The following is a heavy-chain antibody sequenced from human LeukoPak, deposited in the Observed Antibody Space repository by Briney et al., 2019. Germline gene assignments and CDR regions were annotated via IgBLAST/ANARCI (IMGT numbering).Heavy chain of an antibody. V-gene: IGHV1-69*06. D-gene: IGHD2-8*01. Sequence: SVKASCKTSGGTFSSDIISWVRQAPGQGLEWMGEIIPIFSTTNYAQKFQGRVTITADKSTSTAYMELSSLRSEDTAMYYCARRYCTNGVCYHDRGAFDIWGQGTMVTVSS. J-gene: IGHJ3*02. CDR1: GGTFSSDI. CDR3: ARRYCTNGVCYHDRGAFDI. CDR2: IIPIFSTT.